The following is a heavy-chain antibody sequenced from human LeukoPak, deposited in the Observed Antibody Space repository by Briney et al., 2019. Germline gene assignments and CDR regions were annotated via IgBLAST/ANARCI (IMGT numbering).Heavy chain of an antibody. V-gene: IGHV3-7*01. CDR3: AREIRSSGRAGRGKDYGMDV. J-gene: IGHJ6*02. CDR1: GFTFSRYW. Sequence: GGSLRLSCAASGFTFSRYWMSWVRQAPGKGLEWVANIKEDGSQTDYVDSVKGRFTISRDNAKNSLYLQMNSLRAEDTAVYYCAREIRSSGRAGRGKDYGMDVWGQGTTVTVSS. CDR2: IKEDGSQT. D-gene: IGHD3-10*01.